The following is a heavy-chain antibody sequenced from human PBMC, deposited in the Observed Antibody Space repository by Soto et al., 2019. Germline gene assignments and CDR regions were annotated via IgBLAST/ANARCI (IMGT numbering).Heavy chain of an antibody. CDR1: GFTFSTYS. CDR2: ISGSGAST. J-gene: IGHJ4*02. Sequence: GCSLRLSCAASGFTFSTYSMNWVRQAPGKGLEWVSTISGSGASTYYADSVKGRFTISRDNPKNTVYLQMNSLKAGDTALYYCAKTESFNGYYNAFDCWGQGTRVTASS. V-gene: IGHV3-23*01. D-gene: IGHD3-9*01. CDR3: AKTESFNGYYNAFDC.